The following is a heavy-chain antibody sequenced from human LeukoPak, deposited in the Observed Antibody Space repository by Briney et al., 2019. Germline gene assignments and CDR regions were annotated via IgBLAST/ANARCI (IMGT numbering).Heavy chain of an antibody. CDR3: ARHYHYYGSGSYGGYFDY. D-gene: IGHD3-10*01. CDR2: IYYSGST. J-gene: IGHJ4*02. CDR1: GGSIRSSSYY. V-gene: IGHV4-39*01. Sequence: SETLSLTCTVSGGSIRSSSYYGGWIRQPPGKGLVWIVSIYYSGSTYYNPSLKSRVTISVDTSKNQFSLKLSSVTAADTAVYYCARHYHYYGSGSYGGYFDYWGQGTLVTVSS.